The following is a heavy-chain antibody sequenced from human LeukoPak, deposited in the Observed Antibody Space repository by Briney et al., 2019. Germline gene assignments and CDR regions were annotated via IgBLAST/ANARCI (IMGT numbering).Heavy chain of an antibody. V-gene: IGHV5-51*01. CDR2: IYPGDSDT. D-gene: IGHD3-3*01. Sequence: GESLQISCKGSGYSFTSYWIGWVRQLPGKGLGWMGIIYPGDSDTRYSPSFQGQVTISADKSISTAYLQWSSLKASDTAMYYCARLGIEYDFWSGYSPNDYWGQGTLVTVSS. CDR3: ARLGIEYDFWSGYSPNDY. J-gene: IGHJ4*02. CDR1: GYSFTSYW.